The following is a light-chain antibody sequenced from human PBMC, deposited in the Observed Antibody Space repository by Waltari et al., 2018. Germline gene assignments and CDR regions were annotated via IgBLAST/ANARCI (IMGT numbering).Light chain of an antibody. V-gene: IGLV1-47*01. CDR2: RNN. J-gene: IGLJ2*01. CDR1: SSNIGSNY. CDR3: AAWDDSLSGVV. Sequence: TISCSGSSSNIGSNYVYWYQQLPGTAPKLLIYRNNQRPSGVPDRFSGSKSGTSASLAISGLRSEDEADYYCAAWDDSLSGVVFGGGTKLTVL.